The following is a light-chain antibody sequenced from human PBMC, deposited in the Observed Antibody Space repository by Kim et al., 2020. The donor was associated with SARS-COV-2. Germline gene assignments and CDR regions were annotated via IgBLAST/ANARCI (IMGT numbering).Light chain of an antibody. CDR1: QSISTF. J-gene: IGKJ2*01. CDR2: DAS. Sequence: SASVGGKVTITCRASQSISTFLNWYQHKPGTAPKLPICDASSLQSGVPSRFSGSGAGTDFTFTISSLQPEDFATYYCQQSYRAPHTFGQGTKLEI. V-gene: IGKV1-39*01. CDR3: QQSYRAPHT.